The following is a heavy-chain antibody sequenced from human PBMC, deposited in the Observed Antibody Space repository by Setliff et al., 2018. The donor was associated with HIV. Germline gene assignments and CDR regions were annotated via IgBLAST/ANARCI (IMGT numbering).Heavy chain of an antibody. CDR3: ARGSLYSSSSCSDY. CDR2: IHDSGRT. V-gene: IGHV4-39*07. D-gene: IGHD6-13*01. J-gene: IGHJ4*02. Sequence: PSETLSLTCKVSGASITSGGYYWTWIRQAAGKGLEWIGSIHDSGRTYYNPSLKSRVTISVDTSKNQFSLKLSSVTAADTAVYYCARGSLYSSSSCSDYWGQGTLVTVSS. CDR1: GASITSGGYY.